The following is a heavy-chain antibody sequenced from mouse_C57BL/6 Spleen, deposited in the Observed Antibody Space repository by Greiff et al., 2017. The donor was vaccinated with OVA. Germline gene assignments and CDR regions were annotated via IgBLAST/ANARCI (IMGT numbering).Heavy chain of an antibody. CDR2: IDPSDSYT. CDR3: ARWGGYSNGY. J-gene: IGHJ2*01. V-gene: IGHV1-50*01. D-gene: IGHD2-5*01. CDR1: GYTFTSYW. Sequence: QVQLKQPGAELVKPGASVKLSCKASGYTFTSYWMQWVKQRPGQGLEWIGEIDPSDSYTNYNQKFKGKATLTVDTSSSTAYMQLSSLTSEDSAVYYCARWGGYSNGYWGQGTTLTVSS.